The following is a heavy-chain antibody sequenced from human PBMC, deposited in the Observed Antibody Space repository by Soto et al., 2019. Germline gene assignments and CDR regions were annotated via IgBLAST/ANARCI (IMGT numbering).Heavy chain of an antibody. CDR1: GFSLNTRGVG. CDR2: IYWDNDK. CDR3: AHNIYFGSVRVY. V-gene: IGHV2-5*02. J-gene: IGHJ4*02. Sequence: QITLKESGPTLVKPTQTLTLTCAFSGFSLNTRGVGVGWIRQPPGKALEWLALIYWDNDKRYSPSLKSRLTIIREIPTNHVVLMMTDMDPVDTSIYYSAHNIYFGSVRVYWGQGTLITVSS. D-gene: IGHD3-10*01.